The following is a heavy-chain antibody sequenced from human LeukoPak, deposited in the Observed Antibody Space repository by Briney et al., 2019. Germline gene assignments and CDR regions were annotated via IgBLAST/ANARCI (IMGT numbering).Heavy chain of an antibody. D-gene: IGHD6-6*01. V-gene: IGHV1-2*02. CDR3: ARLKSTISSGWFDP. CDR1: GYTFTGYY. CDR2: INPNSGGT. J-gene: IGHJ5*02. Sequence: ASVKDSCKASGYTFTGYYMHWVRQAPGQGLEWMGWINPNSGGTSYAQKFQGRVTMTRDTSISTVYMELSRLRSDDTAVYYCARLKSTISSGWFDPWGQGTLVTVSS.